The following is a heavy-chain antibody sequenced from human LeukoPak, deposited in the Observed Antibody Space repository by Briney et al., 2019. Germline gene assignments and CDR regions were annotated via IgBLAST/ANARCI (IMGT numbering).Heavy chain of an antibody. CDR1: GFTFSDYY. CDR2: ISSSGRTI. CDR3: ARSNDYLEYFQH. D-gene: IGHD4-11*01. V-gene: IGHV3-11*04. J-gene: IGHJ1*01. Sequence: PGGSLRLSCVASGFTFSDYYMSWIRQAPGKGLEWVSYISSSGRTIYDADSVKGRFTISRDNAKNSLYLQMNSLKAEDTAVYYCARSNDYLEYFQHWGQGTLVTVSS.